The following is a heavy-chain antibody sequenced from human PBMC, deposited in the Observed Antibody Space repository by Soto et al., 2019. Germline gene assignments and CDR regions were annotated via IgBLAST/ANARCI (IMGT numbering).Heavy chain of an antibody. CDR2: INAKSGGT. D-gene: IGHD2-2*01. CDR3: ARDTPYCSSTSCYWFDP. CDR1: GYTITAHL. Sequence: ASVKVSCKASGYTITAHLLHWVRQAPGQGLEWMGWINAKSGGTDYAQKFQDRVTMTTDTSTSTAYMELRSLRSDDTAVYYCARDTPYCSSTSCYWFDPWGQGTLVTVSS. V-gene: IGHV1-2*02. J-gene: IGHJ5*02.